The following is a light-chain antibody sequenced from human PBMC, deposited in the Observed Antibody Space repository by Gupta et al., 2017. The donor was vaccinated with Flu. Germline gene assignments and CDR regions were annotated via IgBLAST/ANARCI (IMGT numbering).Light chain of an antibody. Sequence: GTVTLTLASSAVAVTSGFYPTWVQQNPGQAPRALIYNTYHKPSWTPAHFSGSVLGGKAALTLSGVQPEDEADYYCMLFYGGSGVFGGGTKLTVL. CDR2: NTY. J-gene: IGLJ3*02. CDR3: MLFYGGSGV. CDR1: AVAVTSGFY. V-gene: IGLV7-43*01.